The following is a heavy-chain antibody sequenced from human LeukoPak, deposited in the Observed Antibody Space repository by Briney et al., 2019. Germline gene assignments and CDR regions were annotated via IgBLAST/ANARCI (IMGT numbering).Heavy chain of an antibody. CDR1: GGSFSGYY. Sequence: SETLSLTCAVYGGSFSGYYWSWIRQPPGKGLEWIGEINHSGSTNYNPSLKSRVTISVDTSKNQFSLKLSSVTAADTAVYYCARGTTPRYFDWVNWFDPWGQGTLVTVSS. CDR2: INHSGST. CDR3: ARGTTPRYFDWVNWFDP. D-gene: IGHD3-9*01. J-gene: IGHJ5*02. V-gene: IGHV4-34*01.